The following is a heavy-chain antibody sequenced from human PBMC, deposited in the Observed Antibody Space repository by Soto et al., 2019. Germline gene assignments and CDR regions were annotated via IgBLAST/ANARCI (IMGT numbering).Heavy chain of an antibody. CDR3: ARPSKYCSGGSCPRGPFDP. Sequence: ASVKVSCKASGYTFTSYGISWVRQAPGQGLEWMGWISAYNGNTNYAQKLQGRVTMTTDTSTSTAYMELRSLRSDDTAVYYCARPSKYCSGGSCPRGPFDPWGQRTLVTVS. D-gene: IGHD2-15*01. V-gene: IGHV1-18*04. CDR1: GYTFTSYG. CDR2: ISAYNGNT. J-gene: IGHJ5*02.